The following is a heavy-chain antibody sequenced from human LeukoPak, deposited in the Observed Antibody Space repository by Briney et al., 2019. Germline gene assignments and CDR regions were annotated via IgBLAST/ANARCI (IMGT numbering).Heavy chain of an antibody. CDR3: AKGGYSSSWYEDY. D-gene: IGHD6-13*01. CDR1: GFSFSSYS. Sequence: GGSLRLSCAASGFSFSSYSMNWVRQAPGKGLEWVSSISSSSSSYIYYADSVKGRFTISRDNSKNTLYLQMNSLRAEDTAVYYCAKGGYSSSWYEDYWGQGTLVTVSS. J-gene: IGHJ4*02. V-gene: IGHV3-21*04. CDR2: ISSSSSSYI.